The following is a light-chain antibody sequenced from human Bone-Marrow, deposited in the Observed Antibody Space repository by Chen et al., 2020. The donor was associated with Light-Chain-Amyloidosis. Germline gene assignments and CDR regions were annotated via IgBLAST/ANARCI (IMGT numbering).Light chain of an antibody. J-gene: IGLJ3*02. V-gene: IGLV3-21*02. CDR2: DDS. CDR1: NIGSTS. Sequence: SYVLTQPSSVSVAPGQTATIACGGNNIGSTSVHWYQQTPGQAPLLVVYDDSDRPSGIPERFTGSNSGNTAILTISRVEAGDEADYYCQVWDRSSDRPVFGGGTKLTVL. CDR3: QVWDRSSDRPV.